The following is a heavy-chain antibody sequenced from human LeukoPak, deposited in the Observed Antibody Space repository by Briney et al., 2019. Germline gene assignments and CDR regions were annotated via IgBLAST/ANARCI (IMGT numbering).Heavy chain of an antibody. CDR2: ISTSGST. D-gene: IGHD2-15*01. V-gene: IGHV4-61*02. J-gene: IGHJ3*02. Sequence: SQTLSLTCSVSGGSINSGTYYWSWVRQPAGKGLEWIGRISTSGSTNYNPSLKSRVTISVDTSKNQFSLKLSSVTAADTAVYYCARMFGGYCSGGSCYKAFDIWGQGTVVTVSS. CDR1: GGSINSGTYY. CDR3: ARMFGGYCSGGSCYKAFDI.